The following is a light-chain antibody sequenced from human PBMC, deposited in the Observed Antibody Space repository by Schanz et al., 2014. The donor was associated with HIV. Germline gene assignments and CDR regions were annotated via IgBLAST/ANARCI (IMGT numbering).Light chain of an antibody. J-gene: IGLJ1*01. V-gene: IGLV2-14*03. Sequence: QSALAQPASMSASPGQSITISCVGSGTDIGDDNYVSWYQHHPGTAPKLLIFDVNIRPSGVSDRFAGSKSGNTASLSISGLQPEDEADYYCSSYSVYGACGVIVGTGTKLTVL. CDR2: DVN. CDR1: GTDIGDDNY. CDR3: SSYSVYGACGVI.